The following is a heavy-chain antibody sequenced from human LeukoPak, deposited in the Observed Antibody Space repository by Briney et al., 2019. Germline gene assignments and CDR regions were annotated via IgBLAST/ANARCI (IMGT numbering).Heavy chain of an antibody. V-gene: IGHV1-18*01. J-gene: IGHJ5*02. Sequence: ASVKVSCKASGYTFTSYGISWVRQAPGHGLEWMGWISAYNGNTNYAQKLQGRVAMTTDTSTSTAYMELRSLRSDDTAVYYCARDKPQYYDFWSGYYTWFDPWGQGTLVTVSS. CDR3: ARDKPQYYDFWSGYYTWFDP. CDR1: GYTFTSYG. CDR2: ISAYNGNT. D-gene: IGHD3-3*01.